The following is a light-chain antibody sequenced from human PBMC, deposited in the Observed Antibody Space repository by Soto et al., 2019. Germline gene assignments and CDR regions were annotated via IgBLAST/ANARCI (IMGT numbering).Light chain of an antibody. CDR3: RQYNKWPLIT. V-gene: IGKV3D-15*01. CDR2: GAS. CDR1: QSISIG. J-gene: IGKJ5*01. Sequence: EIVMTQSPATLSVSPGETATVSCRASQSISIGLAWYRQKPGQAPRLLIHGASTRATGTPARFSGSGSGTEFTLTISSLQSEDFALYYCRQYNKWPLITFGQGTRLEIK.